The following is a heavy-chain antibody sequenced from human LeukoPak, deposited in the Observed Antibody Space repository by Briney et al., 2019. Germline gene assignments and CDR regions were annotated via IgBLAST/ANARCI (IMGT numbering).Heavy chain of an antibody. CDR3: AGGAYGSGSYAKWFDP. J-gene: IGHJ5*02. CDR2: IYSSGTT. Sequence: SQTLSLTCTVSGGSISSDLYYWSWIRQPAGKGLEWIGRIYSSGTTNYNPSLKSRVTISIERSKNKVSLMLNSVTAADTAVYYCAGGAYGSGSYAKWFDPWGQGTLVIVSS. D-gene: IGHD3-10*01. V-gene: IGHV4-61*02. CDR1: GGSISSDLYY.